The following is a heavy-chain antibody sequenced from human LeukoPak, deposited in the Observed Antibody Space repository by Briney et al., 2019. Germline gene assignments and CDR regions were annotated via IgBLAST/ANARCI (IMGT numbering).Heavy chain of an antibody. Sequence: ASVKVSCKASGYTFTSYGISWVRQAPGQGLEWMGWISAYNGNTNYAQKLQGRVTMTRDTSTSTVYMELSSLRSEDTAVYYCAREAVAATGDFDYWGQGTLVTVSS. J-gene: IGHJ4*02. V-gene: IGHV1-18*01. CDR2: ISAYNGNT. CDR1: GYTFTSYG. CDR3: AREAVAATGDFDY. D-gene: IGHD2-15*01.